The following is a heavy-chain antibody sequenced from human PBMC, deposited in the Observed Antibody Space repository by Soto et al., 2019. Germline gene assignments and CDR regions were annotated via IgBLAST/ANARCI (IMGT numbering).Heavy chain of an antibody. Sequence: SETLSLTCAVYGGSFSGYYWSWIRQPPGKGLEWIGEINHSGSTNYNPSLKSRVTISVDTSKNQFSLKLSSVTAADTAVYYCARTRITMVRGVIKTPNWFDPWGQGTLVTVSS. CDR1: GGSFSGYY. V-gene: IGHV4-34*01. CDR2: INHSGST. D-gene: IGHD3-10*01. CDR3: ARTRITMVRGVIKTPNWFDP. J-gene: IGHJ5*02.